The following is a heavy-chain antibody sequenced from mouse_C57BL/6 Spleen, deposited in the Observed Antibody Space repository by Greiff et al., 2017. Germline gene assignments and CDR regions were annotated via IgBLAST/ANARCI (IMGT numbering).Heavy chain of an antibody. CDR1: GFTFSDYG. D-gene: IGHD1-1*01. CDR2: ISSGSSTI. V-gene: IGHV5-17*01. J-gene: IGHJ4*01. Sequence: EVMLVESGGGLVKPGGSLKLSCAASGFTFSDYGMHWVRQAPEKGLEWVAYISSGSSTIYYADTVQGRFTISRDNAKNTLFLQMTSLRSEDTAMYYCARGDYGAMDYWGQGTSVTVSS. CDR3: ARGDYGAMDY.